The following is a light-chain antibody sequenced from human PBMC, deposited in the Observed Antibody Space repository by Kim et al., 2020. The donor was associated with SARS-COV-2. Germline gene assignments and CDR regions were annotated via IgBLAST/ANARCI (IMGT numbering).Light chain of an antibody. J-gene: IGLJ2*01. CDR2: ATA. Sequence: GGTVTLTSAYSNEAVNKCHYSYWYQQRPGPAPPTLIYATANRHSIARARFSGSVLEGRAALTLSGAQHEDEADYSCLLSYGDVRVFGGGTKLTVL. V-gene: IGLV7-46*01. CDR3: LLSYGDVRV. CDR1: NEAVNKCHY.